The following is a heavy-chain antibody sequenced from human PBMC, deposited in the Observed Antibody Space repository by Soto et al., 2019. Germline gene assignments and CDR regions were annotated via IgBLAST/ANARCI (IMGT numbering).Heavy chain of an antibody. CDR3: ARDQPGERKQWLVRGYYYYYGMDV. D-gene: IGHD6-19*01. J-gene: IGHJ6*02. CDR2: ISYDGSNK. Sequence: PGGSLRLSCAASGFTFSSYAMHWVRQAPGKGLEWVAVISYDGSNKYYADSVKGRFTISRDNSKNTLYLQMNSLRAEDTAVYYCARDQPGERKQWLVRGYYYYYGMDVWGQGTTVTVSS. CDR1: GFTFSSYA. V-gene: IGHV3-30-3*01.